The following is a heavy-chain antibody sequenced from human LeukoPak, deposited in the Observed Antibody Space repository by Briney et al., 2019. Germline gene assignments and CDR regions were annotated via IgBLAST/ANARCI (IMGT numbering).Heavy chain of an antibody. D-gene: IGHD5-12*01. CDR1: GFTFDDYG. V-gene: IGHV3-20*04. Sequence: GGSLRLSCAASGFTFDDYGMSWVRQAPGKGLEWVSGINWNGGSTGYADSVKGRFTISRDNAKNSLYLQMNSLRAEDTALYYCARDSGYDGYYYYYYYMDVWGKGTTVTVSS. CDR2: INWNGGST. J-gene: IGHJ6*03. CDR3: ARDSGYDGYYYYYYYMDV.